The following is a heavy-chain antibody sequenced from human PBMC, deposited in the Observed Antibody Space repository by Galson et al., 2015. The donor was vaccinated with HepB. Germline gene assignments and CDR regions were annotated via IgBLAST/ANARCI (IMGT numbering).Heavy chain of an antibody. D-gene: IGHD3-3*01. V-gene: IGHV1-8*01. CDR1: GYTFTSYD. CDR3: AREGPGGTEGGVVIIRDV. CDR2: MNPNSGKT. Sequence: SVKVSCKASGYTFTSYDINWVRQATGQGLEWMGWMNPNSGKTGYAQKFQGRVTMTRSTSISTAYMELSSLRSEDTAVYYCAREGPGGTEGGVVIIRDVWSQGTTVTVSS. J-gene: IGHJ6*02.